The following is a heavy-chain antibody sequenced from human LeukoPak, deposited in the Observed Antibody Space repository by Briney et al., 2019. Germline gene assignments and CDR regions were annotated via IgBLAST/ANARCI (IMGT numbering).Heavy chain of an antibody. V-gene: IGHV1-2*02. J-gene: IGHJ3*01. CDR2: VNPRNGAT. Sequence: AASVKVSCKASGYSFTGYYVHWVRQAPGQGLEWMGWVNPRNGATKYAQNFQGRVTMTTDTSTSTAYMELRSLRSDDTAVYYCARIGDYRSSDAFDVWGQGTLVTVSS. D-gene: IGHD6-13*01. CDR3: ARIGDYRSSDAFDV. CDR1: GYSFTGYY.